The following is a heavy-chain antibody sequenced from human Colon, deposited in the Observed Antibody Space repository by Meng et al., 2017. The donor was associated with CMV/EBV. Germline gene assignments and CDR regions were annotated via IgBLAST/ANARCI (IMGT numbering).Heavy chain of an antibody. CDR2: IRYDGSNE. D-gene: IGHD3-10*01. Sequence: GGSLRLSCEAAGFTFSSFGMHWVRQAPGKGLEWVAFIRYDGSNEYYAESVKGRFTISRDNSKNTLYVQMNSLTIDDTAVYYCAKGSGGSGISMDVWGQGTTVTVSS. CDR3: AKGSGGSGISMDV. CDR1: GFTFSSFG. V-gene: IGHV3-30*02. J-gene: IGHJ6*02.